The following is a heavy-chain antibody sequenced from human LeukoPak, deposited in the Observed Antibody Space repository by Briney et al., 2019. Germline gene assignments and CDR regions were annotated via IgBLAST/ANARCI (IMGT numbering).Heavy chain of an antibody. D-gene: IGHD3-10*01. CDR2: ISAYNGNT. V-gene: IGHV1-18*01. Sequence: ASVKVSCKASGYTFTSYGISWVRQAPGQGLEWMGWISAYNGNTNYAQKLQGRVTMTTDTSTSTAYMELSSLRSEDTAVYYCAREYYGSGYLDYWGQGTLVTVSS. CDR3: AREYYGSGYLDY. J-gene: IGHJ4*02. CDR1: GYTFTSYG.